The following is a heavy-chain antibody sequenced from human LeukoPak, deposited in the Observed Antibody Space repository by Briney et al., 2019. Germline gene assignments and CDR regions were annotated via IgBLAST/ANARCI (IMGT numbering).Heavy chain of an antibody. CDR1: GFTFSSYA. J-gene: IGHJ4*02. Sequence: PGGSLRLPCAASGFTFSSYAMSWVRQAPGKGLEWVSAISGSGGSTYYADSVKGRFTISRDNSKNTLYLQMNSLRAEDTAVYYCAKDSKGIAVAGPDYWGQGTLVTVSS. CDR3: AKDSKGIAVAGPDY. CDR2: ISGSGGST. D-gene: IGHD6-19*01. V-gene: IGHV3-23*01.